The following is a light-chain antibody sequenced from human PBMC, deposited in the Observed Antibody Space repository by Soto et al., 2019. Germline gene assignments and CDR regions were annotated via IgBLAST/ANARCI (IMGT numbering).Light chain of an antibody. CDR1: SSNIGNNY. CDR2: DNN. J-gene: IGLJ2*01. Sequence: QSVLTQPPSVSAAPGQTVTISCSGSSSNIGNNYVSWYQQLPGTAPKLLIYDNNKRPSGIPDRFSGSKSGTSATLGITGLQTGDEADYYCGTWDSGLIAGVFGGGTKLTVL. V-gene: IGLV1-51*01. CDR3: GTWDSGLIAGV.